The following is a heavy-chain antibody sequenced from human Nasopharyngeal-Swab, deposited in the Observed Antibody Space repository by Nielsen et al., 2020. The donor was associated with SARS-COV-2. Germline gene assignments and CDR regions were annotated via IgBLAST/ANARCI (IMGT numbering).Heavy chain of an antibody. V-gene: IGHV3-15*01. CDR1: GFTFSNAW. CDR3: TTDLSTPYYYYYMDV. Sequence: GESLKISCAASGFTFSNAWMSWVRQAPGKGLEWVGRIKSKTDGGTTDYAAPVKGRFTISRDDSKNTLYLQMNSLKTEDTAVYYCTTDLSTPYYYYYMDVWGKGTTVTVSS. CDR2: IKSKTDGGTT. D-gene: IGHD2-2*01. J-gene: IGHJ6*03.